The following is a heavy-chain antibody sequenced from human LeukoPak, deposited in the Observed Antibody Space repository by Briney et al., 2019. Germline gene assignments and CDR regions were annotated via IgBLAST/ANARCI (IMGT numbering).Heavy chain of an antibody. CDR2: IYSSGST. V-gene: IGHV4-59*11. J-gene: IGHJ4*02. CDR3: ARGNWNYYFDS. Sequence: SETLSLTCTVSGGSISSHYWSWIRQPPGKGLEWIGYIYSSGSTNYNPSLKSRVTMSADTSKSQFSLKLSSVTAADTAVYYCARGNWNYYFDSWGQGTLVTVSS. CDR1: GGSISSHY. D-gene: IGHD1-1*01.